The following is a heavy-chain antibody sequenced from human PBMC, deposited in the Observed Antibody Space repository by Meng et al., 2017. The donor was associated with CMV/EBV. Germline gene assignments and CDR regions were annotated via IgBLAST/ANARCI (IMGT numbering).Heavy chain of an antibody. CDR3: ARGGLRGFDY. CDR1: GFSLSTSGVG. D-gene: IGHD4-17*01. Sequence: LKYPRPPLRKPQHHLPRTFSFSGFSLSTSGVGLGWIRQPPGKALEWLALIYWDDDKRYSPSLKSRLTITKDTSKNQVVLTMTNMDPVDTATYYCARGGLRGFDYWGQGTLVTVSS. CDR2: IYWDDDK. J-gene: IGHJ4*02. V-gene: IGHV2-5*02.